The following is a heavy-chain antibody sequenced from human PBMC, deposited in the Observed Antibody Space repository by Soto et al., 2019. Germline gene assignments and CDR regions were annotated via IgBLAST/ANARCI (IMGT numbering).Heavy chain of an antibody. D-gene: IGHD2-2*01. CDR2: ISGGGDAT. Sequence: EVQLLESGGGLVQPGGSLKLSCAGSGFTFINFALNWFARAPGRGLEWVSSISGGGDATFFADSVRGRFTISRDNSKNTVTLQMNSLGVDDTAVYYCARKILGSTSRPNYWYFDLWGRGTLVTVSS. V-gene: IGHV3-23*01. CDR1: GFTFINFA. J-gene: IGHJ2*01. CDR3: ARKILGSTSRPNYWYFDL.